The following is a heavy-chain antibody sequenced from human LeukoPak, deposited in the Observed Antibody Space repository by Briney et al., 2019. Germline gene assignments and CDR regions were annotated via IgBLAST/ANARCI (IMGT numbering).Heavy chain of an antibody. CDR3: ARCLGGDYVSDTYWYFDL. V-gene: IGHV3-53*01. D-gene: IGHD4-17*01. CDR1: GFPVSSYY. J-gene: IGHJ2*01. Sequence: GGSLRLSCAASGFPVSSYYMSWVRRAPGKGLEWVSVIYIGGRTYYADSVTGRFTISRDNSKNTLYLQMNSLRAEDTAVYYCARCLGGDYVSDTYWYFDLWGRGTLVTVSS. CDR2: IYIGGRT.